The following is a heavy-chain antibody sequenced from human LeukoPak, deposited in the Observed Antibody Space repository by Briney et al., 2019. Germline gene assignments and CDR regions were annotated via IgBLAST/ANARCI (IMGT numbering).Heavy chain of an antibody. J-gene: IGHJ4*02. V-gene: IGHV3-30*02. CDR2: TQYDGSNK. Sequence: PGGSLRLSCAASGFTFSSYGMHWVRQAPGKGLEWVAFTQYDGSNKYYADSVKGRFTISRDNSKNTLYLQMNSLRAEDTAVYYCAKEFFHSGSYRTPFDYWGQGTLVTVSS. CDR3: AKEFFHSGSYRTPFDY. D-gene: IGHD1-26*01. CDR1: GFTFSSYG.